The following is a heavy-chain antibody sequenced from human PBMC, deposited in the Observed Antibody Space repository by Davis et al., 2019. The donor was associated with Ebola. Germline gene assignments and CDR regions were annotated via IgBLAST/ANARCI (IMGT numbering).Heavy chain of an antibody. J-gene: IGHJ3*02. CDR2: IKQDGSEN. V-gene: IGHV3-7*01. D-gene: IGHD3-22*01. CDR3: AREVVTQTDDAFDI. CDR1: GFTFSSYW. Sequence: GESLKISCAASGFTFSSYWMSWVRQAPGKGLEWVANIKQDGSENYYVDSVKGRFTISRDNAKNSLYLQMNSLRAEDTAVYYCAREVVTQTDDAFDIWGQGTMVTVSS.